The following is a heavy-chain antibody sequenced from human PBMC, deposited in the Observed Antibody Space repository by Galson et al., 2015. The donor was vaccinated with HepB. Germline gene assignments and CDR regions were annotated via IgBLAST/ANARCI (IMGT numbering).Heavy chain of an antibody. D-gene: IGHD3-3*01. Sequence: SLRLSCAGSGFTLSSSGLNWVRQAPGKGLEWVSTIGGLGWVSGTGVHGDSYYADSVRGRFIISRDISRNTVYLQMNSLRVEDTAFYFCATYEQTKSFDYWGQGTLVTVSS. CDR2: IGGLGWVSGTGVHGDS. J-gene: IGHJ4*02. V-gene: IGHV3-23*01. CDR1: GFTLSSSG. CDR3: ATYEQTKSFDY.